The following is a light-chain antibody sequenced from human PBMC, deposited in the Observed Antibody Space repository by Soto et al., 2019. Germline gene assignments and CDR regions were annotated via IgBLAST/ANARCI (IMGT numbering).Light chain of an antibody. CDR1: SGDVGFYDF. J-gene: IGLJ3*02. Sequence: QSALTQPASMSGSPGQSITISCTGTSGDVGFYDFVSWYQQHPGQVPRLIIYGVTKRPSGVSHRFSGSKSVNTASLTISGLQVEDEAAYSCASYTGSSTYLFGGGTKLTVL. V-gene: IGLV2-14*03. CDR2: GVT. CDR3: ASYTGSSTYL.